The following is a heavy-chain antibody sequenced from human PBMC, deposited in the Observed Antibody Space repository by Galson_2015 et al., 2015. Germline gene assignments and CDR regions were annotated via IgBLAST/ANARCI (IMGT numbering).Heavy chain of an antibody. J-gene: IGHJ4*02. CDR1: GFTFSSYW. CDR2: INNDGSGT. CDR3: AIGSWNGGAFDY. Sequence: SLRLSCAASGFTFSSYWMHWVRQAPGRGLVWVSRINNDGSGTDYADSVKGRFTISRDNAKNTLYVQMNSLRAEDTAVYYCAIGSWNGGAFDYWGQGTLVTVSS. V-gene: IGHV3-74*01. D-gene: IGHD1-1*01.